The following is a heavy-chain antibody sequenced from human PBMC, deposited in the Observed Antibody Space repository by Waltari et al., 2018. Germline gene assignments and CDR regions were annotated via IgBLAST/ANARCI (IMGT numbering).Heavy chain of an antibody. D-gene: IGHD3-3*01. CDR2: IRFGGTDR. CDR1: GFGFTDYG. Sequence: QVQLVESGGGVVQPGRSLRLSCAPSGFGFTDYGMHWVRQAPGKGLEWVAVIRFGGTDRFYSDSVKGRFTVSRDTSNNTVYLQMNSLRAEDTAVYYCARDLLDQYFDYWGQGALVAVSS. V-gene: IGHV3-33*01. CDR3: ARDLLDQYFDY. J-gene: IGHJ4*02.